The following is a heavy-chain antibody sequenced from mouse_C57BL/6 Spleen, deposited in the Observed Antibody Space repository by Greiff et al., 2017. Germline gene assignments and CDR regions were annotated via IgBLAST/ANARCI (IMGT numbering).Heavy chain of an antibody. CDR1: GYTFTDYE. CDR3: TRREGIYYYRGDY. CDR2: IDPETGGT. Sequence: QVQLKQSGAELVRPGASVTLSCKASGYTFTDYEMHWVKQTPVHGLEWIGAIDPETGGTAYNQKFKGKAILTADKSSSTAYMELRSLTSEDSAVYYCTRREGIYYYRGDYWGQGTSVTVSS. J-gene: IGHJ4*01. V-gene: IGHV1-15*01. D-gene: IGHD1-1*01.